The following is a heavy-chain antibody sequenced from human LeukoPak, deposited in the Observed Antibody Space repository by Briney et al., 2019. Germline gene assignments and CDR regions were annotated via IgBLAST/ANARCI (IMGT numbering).Heavy chain of an antibody. CDR1: GYTFTSYY. CDR3: ARAPGSGYAFDS. J-gene: IGHJ4*02. D-gene: IGHD5-12*01. CDR2: INPDSGGA. V-gene: IGHV1-2*02. Sequence: ASVKVSCKASGYTFTSYYIHWARQAPGQGLEWMGWINPDSGGAKSAQKFQGRVTMTRDTSINTAYMELSRLASDDTAVYYCARAPGSGYAFDSWGQGTQVTVSS.